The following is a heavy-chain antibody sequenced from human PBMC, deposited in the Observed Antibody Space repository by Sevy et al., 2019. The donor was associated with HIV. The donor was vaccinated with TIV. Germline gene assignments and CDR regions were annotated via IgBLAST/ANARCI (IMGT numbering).Heavy chain of an antibody. CDR1: GFTFSSYA. J-gene: IGHJ5*02. V-gene: IGHV3-23*01. Sequence: GGSLRLSCAASGFTFSSYAMSWVRQAPGKGLEWVSAISGSGGSTYYADSVKGRFTISRDNSKNTLYLQMKGLRAEDTAVYYCAKDGESYCSSTSCSNWFDPWGQGTLVTVSS. CDR2: ISGSGGST. D-gene: IGHD2-2*01. CDR3: AKDGESYCSSTSCSNWFDP.